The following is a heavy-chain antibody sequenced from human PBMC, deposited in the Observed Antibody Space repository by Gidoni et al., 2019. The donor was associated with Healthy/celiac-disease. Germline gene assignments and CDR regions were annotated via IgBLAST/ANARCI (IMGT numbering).Heavy chain of an antibody. V-gene: IGHV1-2*07. J-gene: IGHJ3*02. D-gene: IGHD3-3*01. Sequence: QVQLVQSGAEVKKPGASVQVSCKASGSTFTGSYMPWVRQAPGQGLEWMGWVNPNSGGTNYAHKFQGRVTMTRDTSISTAYMELSRLRSDDTAVYYCARDSQPGVLRFLEWLSPHDAFDIWGQGTMVTVSS. CDR1: GSTFTGSY. CDR2: VNPNSGGT. CDR3: ARDSQPGVLRFLEWLSPHDAFDI.